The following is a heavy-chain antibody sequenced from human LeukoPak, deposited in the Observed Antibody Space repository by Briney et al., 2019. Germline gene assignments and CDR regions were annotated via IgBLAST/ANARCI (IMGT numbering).Heavy chain of an antibody. CDR3: AKFRPITSVAGTIFHY. V-gene: IGHV3-23*01. J-gene: IGHJ4*02. D-gene: IGHD6-19*01. Sequence: QPGGSLRLSCAASGFTFTNYAMSWVRQAPGKGLEWVSAISGNGGSTYYADSVKGRFTISRDNSKNTLYLQMNSLRAEDTAVHYCAKFRPITSVAGTIFHYWGQGALVTVSS. CDR1: GFTFTNYA. CDR2: ISGNGGST.